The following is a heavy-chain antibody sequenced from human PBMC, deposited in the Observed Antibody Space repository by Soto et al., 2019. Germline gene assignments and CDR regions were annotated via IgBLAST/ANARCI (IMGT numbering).Heavy chain of an antibody. CDR2: ISYDGSNK. V-gene: IGHV3-30*18. Sequence: PGGSLRLSCAASGFSFSSYGLHCVRQAPGKGLEWLAVISYDGSNKYYADSVKGRFTISRDNSKNTLYLQMNSLRAEDTAVYYCAKDEGSFVYDYYGMDVWGQGTTVTVSS. D-gene: IGHD1-26*01. CDR3: AKDEGSFVYDYYGMDV. J-gene: IGHJ6*02. CDR1: GFSFSSYG.